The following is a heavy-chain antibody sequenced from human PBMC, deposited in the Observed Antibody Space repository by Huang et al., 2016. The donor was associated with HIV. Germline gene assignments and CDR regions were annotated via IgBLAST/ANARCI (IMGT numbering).Heavy chain of an antibody. Sequence: QVQLQESGPGLVKPSETLSLTCTVSGGSISSYYWSWIRQPPGKGLEWSGYIHYSGSTNYHPSLKSRVTTSVDPSKNQFFLKLSSVTAADTAVYYCARGGPYSRDYYYYGMDVWGQGTTVTVSS. D-gene: IGHD6-13*01. J-gene: IGHJ6*02. CDR1: GGSISSYY. CDR2: IHYSGST. V-gene: IGHV4-59*01. CDR3: ARGGPYSRDYYYYGMDV.